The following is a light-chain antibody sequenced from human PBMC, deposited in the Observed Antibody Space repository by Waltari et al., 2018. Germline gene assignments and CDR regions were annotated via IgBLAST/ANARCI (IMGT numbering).Light chain of an antibody. CDR1: NIGSKN. CDR2: GDR. CDR3: QVWDSSTGGV. J-gene: IGLJ1*01. Sequence: SYELTQPLSVSVALGQTARITCGGNNIGSKNVHWYQQKPGQAPVLVIYGDRNRPSGIPERFSGSNSGNTATLTISRAQAGDEAEYYCQVWDSSTGGVFGTGTKVTVL. V-gene: IGLV3-9*01.